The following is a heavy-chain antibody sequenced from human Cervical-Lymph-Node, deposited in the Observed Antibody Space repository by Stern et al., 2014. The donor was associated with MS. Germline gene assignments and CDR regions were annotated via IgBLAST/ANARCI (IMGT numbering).Heavy chain of an antibody. Sequence: EVQLVQSGAEVKKPGESLKISCKGSGYSFTSYWIGWMRQMPGKGLEWMGIIHPGDSDPKYSPSVEGQVTISAEKSSTTAYLQWSSLKASDTAMYFRARHRSYGDYGYWGQGTLVIVSS. V-gene: IGHV5-51*01. J-gene: IGHJ4*02. CDR2: IHPGDSDP. CDR3: ARHRSYGDYGY. CDR1: GYSFTSYW. D-gene: IGHD3-10*01.